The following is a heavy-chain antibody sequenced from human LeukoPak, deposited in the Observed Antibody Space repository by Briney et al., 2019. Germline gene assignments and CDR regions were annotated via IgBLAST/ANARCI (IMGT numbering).Heavy chain of an antibody. J-gene: IGHJ1*01. CDR3: AGWISSGWYTEYFQH. CDR2: IYYSGST. Sequence: SETLSLTCTVSGGSISSYYWSWIRQPPGKGLEWIGYIYYSGSTNYNPSLKSRVTISVDTSKNQFSLKLSSVTAADTAVYYCAGWISSGWYTEYFQHWGQGTLVTVSS. V-gene: IGHV4-59*01. D-gene: IGHD6-19*01. CDR1: GGSISSYY.